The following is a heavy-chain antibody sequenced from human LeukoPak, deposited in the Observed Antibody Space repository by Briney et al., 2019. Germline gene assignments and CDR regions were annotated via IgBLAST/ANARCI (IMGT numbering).Heavy chain of an antibody. J-gene: IGHJ5*02. CDR3: ARDSSVPGSGDWSHNWFDP. D-gene: IGHD6-19*01. CDR1: GGSISSYY. CDR2: ISYSGST. V-gene: IGHV4-59*01. Sequence: PSETLSLTCTVSGGSISSYYWSWIRQPPGKGLEWIGYISYSGSTNYNPSLKSPVTISLDTSKNQFSLKLTSVTAADTAVYHCARDSSVPGSGDWSHNWFDPWGQGTLVTVSS.